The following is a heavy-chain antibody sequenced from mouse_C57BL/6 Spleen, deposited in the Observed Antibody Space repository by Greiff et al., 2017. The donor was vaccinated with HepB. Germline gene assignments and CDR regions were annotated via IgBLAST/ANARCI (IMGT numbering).Heavy chain of an antibody. CDR2: IDPSDSYT. CDR3: ARRGLRPGFDY. Sequence: QLQQPGAELVMPGASVKLSCKASGYTFTSYWMHWVKQRPGQGLEWIGEIDPSDSYTNYNQKFKGKSTLTVDKSSSTAYMQLSSLTSEDSAVYYCARRGLRPGFDYWGQGTTLTVSS. CDR1: GYTFTSYW. V-gene: IGHV1-69*01. J-gene: IGHJ2*01. D-gene: IGHD2-4*01.